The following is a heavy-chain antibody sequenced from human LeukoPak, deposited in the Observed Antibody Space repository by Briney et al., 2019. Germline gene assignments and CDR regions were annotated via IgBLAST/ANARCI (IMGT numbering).Heavy chain of an antibody. V-gene: IGHV4-59*12. CDR3: VRDFDGGIFDS. Sequence: SETLSLTCTVSGGSISSYYWSWIRQPPGKGLEWIGYIYYSGSTNYNTSLKSRVTISVDTSKNQFSLKLTSVTAADTAMFYCVRDFDGGIFDSWGQGTLLTVSS. D-gene: IGHD3-9*01. CDR1: GGSISSYY. J-gene: IGHJ4*02. CDR2: IYYSGST.